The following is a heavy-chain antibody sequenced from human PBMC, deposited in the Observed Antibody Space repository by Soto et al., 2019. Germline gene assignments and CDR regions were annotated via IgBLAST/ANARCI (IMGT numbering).Heavy chain of an antibody. D-gene: IGHD6-13*01. Sequence: GGSLRLSCAASGFTFSNAWMNWVRQAPGKGLEWVGRIKSKTDGGTTDYAAPVKGRFTISRDDSKNTLYLQMNSLKTEDTAVYYCTTDPPYSSSWYGSRTYYYYGMDVWGQGTTVTVSS. CDR1: GFTFSNAW. J-gene: IGHJ6*02. V-gene: IGHV3-15*07. CDR3: TTDPPYSSSWYGSRTYYYYGMDV. CDR2: IKSKTDGGTT.